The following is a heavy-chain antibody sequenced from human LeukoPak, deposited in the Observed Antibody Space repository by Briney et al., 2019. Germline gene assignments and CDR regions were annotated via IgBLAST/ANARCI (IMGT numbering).Heavy chain of an antibody. CDR1: GGTLSSYA. D-gene: IGHD6-13*01. V-gene: IGHV1-69*13. CDR2: IIPIFGTA. Sequence: SLKVSCKASGGTLSSYAISWVRQAPGQGLEWMGGIIPIFGTANYAQKFQGRVTITADESTSTAYMELSSLRSEDTAVYYCASSSSWSNNWFDPWGQGTLVTVSS. CDR3: ASSSSWSNNWFDP. J-gene: IGHJ5*02.